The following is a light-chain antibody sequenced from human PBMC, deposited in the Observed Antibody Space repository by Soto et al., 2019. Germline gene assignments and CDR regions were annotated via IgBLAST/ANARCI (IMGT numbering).Light chain of an antibody. CDR1: SSNIGSNY. CDR2: RNN. CDR3: SSARRDNTWV. V-gene: IGLV1-47*01. Sequence: QSVLTQPPSASGTPGQRVNISCSGSSSNIGSNYVYWYRQFPGTAPKLLIQRNNQRPSGVPARFSGSKSGTSASLAISGLRSEDEADYYCSSARRDNTWVFGGGTKLTVL. J-gene: IGLJ3*02.